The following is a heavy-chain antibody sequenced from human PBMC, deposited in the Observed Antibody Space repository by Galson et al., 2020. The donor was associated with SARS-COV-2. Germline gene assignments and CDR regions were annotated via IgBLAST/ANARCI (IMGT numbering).Heavy chain of an antibody. CDR3: ARESRWELYFDC. CDR1: GGSISSSSYY. V-gene: IGHV4-61*02. Sequence: SETLSLTCTVSGGSISSSSYYWSWIRQPAGKGLEWIGRIYISERTNYNPSLKSRVTISADTSKNQFSLRLTSVTAADTAVYYCARESRWELYFDCWGQVVLATVSS. CDR2: IYISERT. D-gene: IGHD1-26*01. J-gene: IGHJ4*02.